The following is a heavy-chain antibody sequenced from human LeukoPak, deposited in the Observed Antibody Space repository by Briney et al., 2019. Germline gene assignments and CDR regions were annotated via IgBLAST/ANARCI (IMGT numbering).Heavy chain of an antibody. CDR1: GFTFSRYA. CDR2: IGDSGDKS. Sequence: GGSLRLSCAASGFTFSRYAMTWVRRAPGKGLEWVSTIGDSGDKSYYPDSVKGRFTTSRDLSKDTLFLEMHNLRAEDTAVYYCAKGRALWTYDFDSWGQGTLVTVSS. V-gene: IGHV3-23*01. D-gene: IGHD3/OR15-3a*01. J-gene: IGHJ4*02. CDR3: AKGRALWTYDFDS.